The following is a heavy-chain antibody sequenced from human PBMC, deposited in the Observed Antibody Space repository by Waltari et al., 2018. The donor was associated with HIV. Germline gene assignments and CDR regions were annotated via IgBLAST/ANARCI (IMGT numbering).Heavy chain of an antibody. J-gene: IGHJ6*02. CDR3: ARVMVVLKAYYGLDV. CDR2: ISSRGTTI. V-gene: IGHV3-48*03. Sequence: EVQLVESGGGLVQPGGSLRLSCAASGFTFSSYEMNWVRQAPGKGLEWVSYISSRGTTIYYADSVKGRFTISRDNAKNSLYLQMNSLRAEDTAVYYCARVMVVLKAYYGLDVWGQGTTVTVSS. CDR1: GFTFSSYE. D-gene: IGHD2-8*01.